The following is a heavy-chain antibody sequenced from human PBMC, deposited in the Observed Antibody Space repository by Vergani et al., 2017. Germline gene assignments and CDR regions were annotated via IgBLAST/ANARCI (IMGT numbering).Heavy chain of an antibody. D-gene: IGHD2-2*01. J-gene: IGHJ4*02. Sequence: EVQLVESGGGLVKPGGSLRLSCAASGFTFSNAWMSWVRQAPGKGLEWVGRIKSKTDGGTTDYAAPVKGRFTISRDDSKNTLYLQMNSLKTEDTAVYYCAKVRVPAAQRGNNDYWGQGTLVTVSS. CDR3: AKVRVPAAQRGNNDY. CDR1: GFTFSNAW. V-gene: IGHV3-15*01. CDR2: IKSKTDGGTT.